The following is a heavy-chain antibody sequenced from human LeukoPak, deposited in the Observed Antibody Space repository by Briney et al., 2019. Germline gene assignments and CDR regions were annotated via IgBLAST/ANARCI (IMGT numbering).Heavy chain of an antibody. D-gene: IGHD3-10*01. J-gene: IGHJ3*02. CDR3: ARGGSGYDAFGI. CDR1: GGSISSYY. V-gene: IGHV4-59*01. Sequence: SETLSLTCTVSGGSISSYYWNWIRQPPGKGLEWIGYISYSGRTNYNPSLKSRVTISIDTSKNQFSLKLSSVTAADTAVYYCARGGSGYDAFGIWGQGTMVTVSS. CDR2: ISYSGRT.